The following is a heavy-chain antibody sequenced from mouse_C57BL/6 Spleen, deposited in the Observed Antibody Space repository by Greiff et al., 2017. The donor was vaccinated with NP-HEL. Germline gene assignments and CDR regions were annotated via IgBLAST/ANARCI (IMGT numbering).Heavy chain of an antibody. J-gene: IGHJ4*01. Sequence: VQLQQSGTVLARPGASVKMSCKTSGYTFTSYWMHWVKQRPGQGLEWIGAIYPGNSDISYNQKFKGKAKLTAVTSASTAYMELSSLTNEDSAVYYCTRAPYDGYYVGAMDYWGQGTSVTVSS. V-gene: IGHV1-5*01. CDR2: IYPGNSDI. CDR3: TRAPYDGYYVGAMDY. CDR1: GYTFTSYW. D-gene: IGHD2-3*01.